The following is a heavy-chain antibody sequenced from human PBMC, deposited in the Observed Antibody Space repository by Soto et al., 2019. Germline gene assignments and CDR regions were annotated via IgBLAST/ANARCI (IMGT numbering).Heavy chain of an antibody. CDR2: IDHSGSS. D-gene: IGHD6-6*01. Sequence: SETLSLTCAVYGGSFSGYYWSWIRQPPGKGLEWIGEIDHSGSSNYNASLKSRVSISVDTSKNQFSLKVSSVTAADTAVFYCARMSTYSRSFDYWGQGALVTVSS. J-gene: IGHJ4*02. CDR3: ARMSTYSRSFDY. CDR1: GGSFSGYY. V-gene: IGHV4-34*01.